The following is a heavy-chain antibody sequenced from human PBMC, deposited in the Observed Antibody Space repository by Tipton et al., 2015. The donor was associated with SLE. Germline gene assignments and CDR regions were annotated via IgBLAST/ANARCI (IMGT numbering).Heavy chain of an antibody. CDR1: GFTFSNAW. J-gene: IGHJ6*02. CDR3: TTAPPVTNDYYGMDV. Sequence: SLRLSCAASGFTFSNAWMSWVRQAPGKGLEWVGRIKSKTDGGTTDYAAPVKGRFTISRDDSKNTLYLQMNSLKTEDTAVYYCTTAPPVTNDYYGMDVWGQGTTVTVSS. CDR2: IKSKTDGGTT. D-gene: IGHD4-17*01. V-gene: IGHV3-15*01.